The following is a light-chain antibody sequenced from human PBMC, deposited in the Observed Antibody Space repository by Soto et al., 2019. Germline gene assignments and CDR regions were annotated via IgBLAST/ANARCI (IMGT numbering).Light chain of an antibody. CDR2: AAS. J-gene: IGKJ4*01. Sequence: DIQMTQSPSSLSASVGDRVTITCRASQSISSHLNWYQQKPGKAPELLIYAASSLQSGVPSRFSGRGSGTDFTLTITSLQPEDFATYYCQQSYSTTRLTFGGGTKVDIK. CDR3: QQSYSTTRLT. V-gene: IGKV1-39*01. CDR1: QSISSH.